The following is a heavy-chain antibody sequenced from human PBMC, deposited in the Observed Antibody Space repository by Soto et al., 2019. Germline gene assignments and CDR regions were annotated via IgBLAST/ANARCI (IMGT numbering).Heavy chain of an antibody. Sequence: GASVKASCKASGYQYSAYYIHWIRQAPGQGLQWLGRVNPSGDSTTYGEKFQGRVTVTWDTSTSTVFLEMISLRSEDSALYYCARGPPCGAYTKHFDHWG. D-gene: IGHD1-1*01. CDR1: GYQYSAYY. CDR2: VNPSGDST. CDR3: ARGPPCGAYTKHFDH. J-gene: IGHJ5*02. V-gene: IGHV1-46*01.